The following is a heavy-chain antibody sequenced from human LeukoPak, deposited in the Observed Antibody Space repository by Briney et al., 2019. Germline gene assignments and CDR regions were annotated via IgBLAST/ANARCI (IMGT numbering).Heavy chain of an antibody. D-gene: IGHD3-22*01. V-gene: IGHV3-15*01. Sequence: PGGSLRLSCAASGFTFRNAWMSWVRQAPGKGLEWVGRIKSKTDGGTTDYAAPVKGRFTISRDDSKNTLYLQMNSLKTEDTAVYYCTTNYYDSSGYYYYGMDVWGQGTTVTVSS. CDR2: IKSKTDGGTT. J-gene: IGHJ6*02. CDR3: TTNYYDSSGYYYYGMDV. CDR1: GFTFRNAW.